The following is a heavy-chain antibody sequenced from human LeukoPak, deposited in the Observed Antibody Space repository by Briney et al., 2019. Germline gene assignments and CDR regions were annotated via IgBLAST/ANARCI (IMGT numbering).Heavy chain of an antibody. V-gene: IGHV4-34*01. CDR1: GGSFSGYY. Sequence: SETLSLTCAVYGGSFSGYYWSWIRQPPGKGLVWIGEINHSGSTNYNPSLKSRVTISVDTSKNQFSLKLSSVTAADTAVYYCARGHPFIEVAYYYGMDVWGQGTTVTVSS. J-gene: IGHJ6*02. D-gene: IGHD2-21*01. CDR2: INHSGST. CDR3: ARGHPFIEVAYYYGMDV.